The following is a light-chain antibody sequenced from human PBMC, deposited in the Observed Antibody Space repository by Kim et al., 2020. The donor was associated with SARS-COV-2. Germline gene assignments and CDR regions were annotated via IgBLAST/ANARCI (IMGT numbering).Light chain of an antibody. J-gene: IGKJ1*01. CDR1: QSVSSSY. V-gene: IGKV3-20*01. Sequence: GERAPLSGRASQSVSSSYLAWYQQKPGQAPRLLIYGASSRATGIPDRFSGSGSGTDFTLTISRLEPEDFAVYYCQQYGSSPPWTFGQGTKVEIK. CDR3: QQYGSSPPWT. CDR2: GAS.